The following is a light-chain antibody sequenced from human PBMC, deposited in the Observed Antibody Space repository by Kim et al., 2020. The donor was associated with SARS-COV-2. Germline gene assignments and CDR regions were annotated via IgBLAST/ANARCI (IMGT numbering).Light chain of an antibody. Sequence: AWGRTDRITCQEASLRMYSASWYQHKPRPAPVLVIYGKNNRPSGIPDRFSGSSSGNTASLTITGAQAEDEADYYCNSRDDSGNHVLFGGGTQLTVL. V-gene: IGLV3-19*01. CDR3: NSRDDSGNHVL. CDR2: GKN. J-gene: IGLJ2*01. CDR1: SLRMYS.